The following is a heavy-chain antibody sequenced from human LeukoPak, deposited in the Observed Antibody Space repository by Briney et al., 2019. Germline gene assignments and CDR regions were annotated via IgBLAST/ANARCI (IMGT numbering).Heavy chain of an antibody. J-gene: IGHJ4*02. CDR2: IWYDGSNK. V-gene: IGHV3-33*01. D-gene: IGHD3-22*01. Sequence: PGRSLRLSCAASGFTFSSYGMHWVRQAPGKGLEWVAVIWYDGSNKYHADSVKGRFTISRDNSKNTLYLQMNSLRAEDTAVYYCAREYPPRYYYDSSGYLDYWGQGTLVTVSS. CDR3: AREYPPRYYYDSSGYLDY. CDR1: GFTFSSYG.